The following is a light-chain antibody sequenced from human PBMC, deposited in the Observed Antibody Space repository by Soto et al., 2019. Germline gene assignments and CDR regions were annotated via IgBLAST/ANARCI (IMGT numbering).Light chain of an antibody. Sequence: DIVMTQSPDSLAVSLGERATINCKSSQSVLHSSSNKNYLAWYQQKPGQPPKLLLYWASTRESGVPDRFSGSESGTDFNLTIGSLQAEAVAVYFCQQYYSTPHSFGQGTKLEFK. CDR2: WAS. V-gene: IGKV4-1*01. CDR3: QQYYSTPHS. J-gene: IGKJ2*01. CDR1: QSVLHSSSNKNY.